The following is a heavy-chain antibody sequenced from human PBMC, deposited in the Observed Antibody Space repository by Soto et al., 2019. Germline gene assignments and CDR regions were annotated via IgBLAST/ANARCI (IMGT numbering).Heavy chain of an antibody. CDR1: GFTFNDYY. CDR3: TKVVPNPVPLSALDY. V-gene: IGHV3-11*06. J-gene: IGHJ4*02. D-gene: IGHD2-2*01. Sequence: QVQLVESGGGLVKPGGSLTLSCAASGFTFNDYYMTWIRQPPGKGLEWVAYISPRSSFISYAKSVKGRFTISRDKAKNSLSLQMTSLRVEDTAVYYCTKVVPNPVPLSALDYWGQGALVTVSP. CDR2: ISPRSSFI.